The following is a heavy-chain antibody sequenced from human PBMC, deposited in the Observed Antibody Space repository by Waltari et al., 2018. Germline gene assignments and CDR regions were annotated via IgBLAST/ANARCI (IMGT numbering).Heavy chain of an antibody. CDR2: VNSAGTGS. V-gene: IGHV3-74*01. CDR3: ARDTPGDGIDY. CDR1: GFTFSDYW. J-gene: IGHJ4*02. D-gene: IGHD2-21*01. Sequence: EVQLVESGGGLVQPGGSLRLSCAASGFTFSDYWMHWVRQVPGKGLLWVSHVNSAGTGSSYAHAVKGRFTISRDNARNILYLQMNSLTVEDTAVYYCARDTPGDGIDYWGQGTLVTVSP.